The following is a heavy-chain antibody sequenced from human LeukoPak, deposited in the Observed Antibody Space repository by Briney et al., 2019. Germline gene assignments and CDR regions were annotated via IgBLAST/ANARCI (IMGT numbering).Heavy chain of an antibody. D-gene: IGHD5-18*01. CDR1: GGSISSGGYS. CDR2: IYHSGSP. Sequence: SQTLSLTCAVSGGSISSGGYSWSWIRQPPGKGLEWIGYIYHSGSPYYNPSLKSRVTISVDRSKNQFSLKLSSVTAADTAVYYCAARIQLWSAEYFQHWGQGILVTVSS. J-gene: IGHJ1*01. CDR3: AARIQLWSAEYFQH. V-gene: IGHV4-30-2*01.